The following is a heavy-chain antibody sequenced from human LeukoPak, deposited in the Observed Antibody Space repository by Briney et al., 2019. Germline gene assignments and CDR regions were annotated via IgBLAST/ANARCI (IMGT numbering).Heavy chain of an antibody. CDR2: INAGNGNT. CDR1: GYTFTSYG. V-gene: IGHV1-3*01. CDR3: ARGPRGYSYGYLLY. D-gene: IGHD5-18*01. J-gene: IGHJ4*02. Sequence: ASVKVSCKASGYTFTSYGISWVRQAPGQGLEWMGWINAGNGNTKYSQKFQGRVTITRDTSASTAYMELSSLRSEDTAVYYCARGPRGYSYGYLLYWGQGTLVTVSS.